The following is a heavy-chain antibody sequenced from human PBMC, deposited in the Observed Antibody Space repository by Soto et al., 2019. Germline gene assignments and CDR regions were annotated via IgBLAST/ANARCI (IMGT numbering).Heavy chain of an antibody. Sequence: ASVKVSCKASGFTFTSSAVQWVRQARGQRLEWIGWIVVGSGNTNYAQKFQERVTITRDMSTSTAYMELSSLRSEDTAVYYCAADSYTYYYDSSEDAFDIWGQGTMVTVSS. CDR1: GFTFTSSA. D-gene: IGHD3-22*01. CDR3: AADSYTYYYDSSEDAFDI. CDR2: IVVGSGNT. V-gene: IGHV1-58*01. J-gene: IGHJ3*02.